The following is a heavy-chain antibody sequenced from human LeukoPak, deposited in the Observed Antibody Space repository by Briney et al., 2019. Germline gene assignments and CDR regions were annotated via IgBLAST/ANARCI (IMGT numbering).Heavy chain of an antibody. CDR3: AREARYGSSSYYFDY. D-gene: IGHD6-13*01. Sequence: GGSLRLSCAASGFTFSDYYMSWIRQAPGKGLEWVLCISSSGSTIYYADSVKGRFTISRDNAKNSLYLQMNSLRAEDTAVYYCAREARYGSSSYYFDYWGQGTLVTVSS. CDR1: GFTFSDYY. CDR2: ISSSGSTI. J-gene: IGHJ4*02. V-gene: IGHV3-11*04.